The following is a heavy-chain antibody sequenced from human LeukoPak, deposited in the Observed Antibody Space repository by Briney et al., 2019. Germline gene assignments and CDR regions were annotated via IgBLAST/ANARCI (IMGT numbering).Heavy chain of an antibody. J-gene: IGHJ4*02. CDR3: AREGRRYFDPSDY. V-gene: IGHV4-34*01. D-gene: IGHD3-9*01. CDR2: INRGGST. CDR1: GFTFVDYA. Sequence: GSLRLSCTGSGFTFVDYAMSWVRQAPGKGLEWIGEINRGGSTNYNPSLKSRLTISVDTSKNQFSLKLSSVTAEDTAVYYCAREGRRYFDPSDYWGQGTLVTVSS.